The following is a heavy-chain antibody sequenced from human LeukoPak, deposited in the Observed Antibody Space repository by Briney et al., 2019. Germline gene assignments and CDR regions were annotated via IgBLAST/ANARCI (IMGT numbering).Heavy chain of an antibody. CDR1: GFTFSGCA. CDR2: VSYDGIIK. D-gene: IGHD3-16*01. V-gene: IGHV3-30*04. J-gene: IGHJ4*02. CDR3: ATGGGLATEIDY. Sequence: GRSLRLSCATSGFTFSGCAMHWVRQAPGKGLEWVAVVSYDGIIKYYADSLKGRFTISRDNSKNTLYLQMNSLRAEDTAMYYCATGGGLATEIDYWGQGTLVTISS.